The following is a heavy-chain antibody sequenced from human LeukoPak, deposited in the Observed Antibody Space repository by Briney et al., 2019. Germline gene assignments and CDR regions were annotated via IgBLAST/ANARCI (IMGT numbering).Heavy chain of an antibody. V-gene: IGHV5-51*01. Sequence: RGESLKVSCKGSGYSFTSYWIGWGRQMPGKGLEWMGIIYPGDSDTRYSPSFQGQVTISADKSISTAYLQWSSLEASDTAMYYCARNRLDSSGYKSDYYYMDVWGKGTTVTVSS. CDR3: ARNRLDSSGYKSDYYYMDV. D-gene: IGHD3-22*01. CDR1: GYSFTSYW. J-gene: IGHJ6*03. CDR2: IYPGDSDT.